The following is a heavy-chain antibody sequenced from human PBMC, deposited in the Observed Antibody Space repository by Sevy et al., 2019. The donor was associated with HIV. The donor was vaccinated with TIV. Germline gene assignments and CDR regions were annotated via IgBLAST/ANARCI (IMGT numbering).Heavy chain of an antibody. D-gene: IGHD1-26*01. CDR3: AKGLGIDQGALLSDDV. CDR1: GFTFSGYG. Sequence: GGSLRLSCAASGFTFSGYGMHWVRQAPGKGLEWVAFIRYDGSTKYYVDSVKGRFTISRDNSKNTLFLQMNSLRTEDTSVYYCAKGLGIDQGALLSDDVWGQGTLVTVSS. CDR2: IRYDGSTK. V-gene: IGHV3-30*02. J-gene: IGHJ3*01.